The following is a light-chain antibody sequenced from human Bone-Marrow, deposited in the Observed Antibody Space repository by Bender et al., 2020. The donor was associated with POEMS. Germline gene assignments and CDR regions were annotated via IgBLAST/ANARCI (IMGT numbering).Light chain of an antibody. CDR3: QSYDTNRVI. J-gene: IGLJ2*01. Sequence: NFVLTQPHSVSESPGKTVTISCTRSGGLIASYFVQWYQQRPGSAPTLMIYEDNQRPSGVPDRFSGSLDSSSNSASLTISGVKTEDEAYYYCQSYDTNRVIFGGGTKLTVL. V-gene: IGLV6-57*04. CDR2: EDN. CDR1: GGLIASYF.